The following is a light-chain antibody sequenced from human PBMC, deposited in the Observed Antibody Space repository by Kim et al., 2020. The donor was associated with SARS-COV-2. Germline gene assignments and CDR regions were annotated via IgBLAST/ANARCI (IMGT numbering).Light chain of an antibody. CDR2: GTS. CDR1: QSISTY. V-gene: IGKV1-39*01. CDR3: QHSHSTPLT. Sequence: GDRVTITCRASQSISTYLNWYQQKPGKAPKLLIYGTSTLQSGVPSRFSGSGSGTDFTLTISSLQPEDFATYYCQHSHSTPLTFGPGTKV. J-gene: IGKJ3*01.